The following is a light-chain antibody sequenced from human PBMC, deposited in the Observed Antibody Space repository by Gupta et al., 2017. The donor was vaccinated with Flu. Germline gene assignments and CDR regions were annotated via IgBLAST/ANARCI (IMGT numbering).Light chain of an antibody. V-gene: IGKV1-5*03. CDR3: QQYSTYPRT. CDR2: KAS. Sequence: DIQMTQSPSTLSASVGDRVTITCRATETIGGWLAWYQQKPGKAPKLLIHKASNLQSGVSSRFSGSGSGTEFILTINSLQPDDFATYYCQQYSTYPRTFGQGTKVEIK. CDR1: ETIGGW. J-gene: IGKJ1*01.